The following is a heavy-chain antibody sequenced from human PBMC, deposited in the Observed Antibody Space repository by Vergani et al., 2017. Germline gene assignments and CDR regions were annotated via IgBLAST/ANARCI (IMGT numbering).Heavy chain of an antibody. Sequence: QVQLQESGPGLVKPSETLSLTCTVSGGSISSYYWSWIRQPPGKGLEWIGYIYYSGSTNYNPSLKSRVTISVDTSKNQFSLKLSSVTAADTAVYYCARGAVSLASNAFDIWGQGTMVTVSS. V-gene: IGHV4-59*12. CDR3: ARGAVSLASNAFDI. J-gene: IGHJ3*02. D-gene: IGHD2-15*01. CDR1: GGSISSYY. CDR2: IYYSGST.